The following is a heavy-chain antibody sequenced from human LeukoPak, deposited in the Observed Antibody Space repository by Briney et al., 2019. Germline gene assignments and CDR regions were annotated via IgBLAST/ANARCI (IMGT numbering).Heavy chain of an antibody. V-gene: IGHV3-48*04. Sequence: GGSLRLSCAASGFTFSTYSMSWARQAPGKGLEWVSYTSSSSSTIYYADSVKSRFTISRDNAKNSLYLQMNSLRAEDTAVYYCARLRYYGMDVWGQGTTVTVSS. CDR2: TSSSSSTI. CDR1: GFTFSTYS. J-gene: IGHJ6*02. CDR3: ARLRYYGMDV.